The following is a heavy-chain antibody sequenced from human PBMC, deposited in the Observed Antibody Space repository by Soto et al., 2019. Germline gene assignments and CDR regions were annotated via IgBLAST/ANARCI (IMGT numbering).Heavy chain of an antibody. D-gene: IGHD3-16*01. CDR2: IYWDDDK. V-gene: IGHV2-5*02. Sequence: QITLKESGPTLVKPTQTLTLTCTFSGFSLTTRGVGVGWIRQPPGKALECLALIYWDDDKRYSPSLQSRLALTKATSKNQVVLTMTNVDPVDTATYYCAHSPNYYQYDWFDPWGQGTLVSVSS. CDR3: AHSPNYYQYDWFDP. J-gene: IGHJ5*02. CDR1: GFSLTTRGVG.